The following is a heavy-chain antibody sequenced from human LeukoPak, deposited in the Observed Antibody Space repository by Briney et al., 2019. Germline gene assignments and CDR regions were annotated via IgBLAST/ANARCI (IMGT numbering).Heavy chain of an antibody. D-gene: IGHD2-8*01. CDR1: GFTFEDYT. J-gene: IGHJ4*02. V-gene: IGHV3-43*01. CDR3: AKINGDDDY. Sequence: GGSLRLSCAASGFTFEDYTMHWVRQAPGKGLEWVSLISWDGEDTYYADSVKGRFTISRDNSENSLDLQMNSLTIVDTALYYCAKINGDDDYWGQGTLVTVSS. CDR2: ISWDGEDT.